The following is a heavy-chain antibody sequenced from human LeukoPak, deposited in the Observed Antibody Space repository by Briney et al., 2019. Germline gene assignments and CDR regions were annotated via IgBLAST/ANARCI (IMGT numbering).Heavy chain of an antibody. J-gene: IGHJ3*02. CDR1: GYTFTDYY. V-gene: IGHV1-2*06. CDR2: INPNSGGS. CDR3: ARDSEGRGELLPHAFDI. Sequence: ASVKVSCKASGYTFTDYYMHWVRQAPGQGLEWMGRINPNSGGSNYAQEFQGRVTMTRDTSISTAYMELNRLRSDDTAVYYCARDSEGRGELLPHAFDIWGQGTMVTVSS. D-gene: IGHD1-26*01.